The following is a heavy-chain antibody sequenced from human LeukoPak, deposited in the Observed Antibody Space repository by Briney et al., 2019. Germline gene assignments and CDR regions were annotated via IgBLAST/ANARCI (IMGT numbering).Heavy chain of an antibody. CDR3: ARNLFNYYDRRRVAFDI. V-gene: IGHV3-74*01. CDR1: GFTFSSYW. CDR2: INSDGSST. J-gene: IGHJ3*02. D-gene: IGHD3-22*01. Sequence: PGGSLRLSCAASGFTFSSYWMHWVRQAPGKGLVWVSRINSDGSSTSYADSVKGRFTISRDNAKNTLYLQMNSLRAEDTAVYYCARNLFNYYDRRRVAFDIWGQGTMVTVSS.